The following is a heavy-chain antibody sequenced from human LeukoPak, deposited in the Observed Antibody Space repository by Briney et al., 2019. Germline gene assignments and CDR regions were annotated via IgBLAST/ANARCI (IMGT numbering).Heavy chain of an antibody. CDR3: ATDLYYDFWSGYQYYYYMDV. J-gene: IGHJ6*03. CDR1: GGTFSSYA. V-gene: IGHV1-69*05. D-gene: IGHD3-3*01. CDR2: IIPIFGTA. Sequence: SVKVPCKASGGTFSSYAISWVRQAPGQGLEWMGGIIPIFGTANYAQKFQGRVTITTDESTSTAYMELSSLRSEDTAVYYCATDLYYDFWSGYQYYYYMDVWGKGTTVTVSS.